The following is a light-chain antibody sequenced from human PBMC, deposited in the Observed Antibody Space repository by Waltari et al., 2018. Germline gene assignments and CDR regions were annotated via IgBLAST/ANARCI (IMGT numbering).Light chain of an antibody. CDR1: NSNIGSNP. CDR2: EVS. V-gene: IGLV2-14*01. Sequence: QSVLTQPSSASGTPGQRATISCSGSNSNIGSNPVKWYQQLPGKAPKRMIYEVSNRPSGVSNRFSGSKSGNPASLTISGLQAEDEADYYCSSYTIITTLVFGGGTKLTVL. J-gene: IGLJ3*02. CDR3: SSYTIITTLV.